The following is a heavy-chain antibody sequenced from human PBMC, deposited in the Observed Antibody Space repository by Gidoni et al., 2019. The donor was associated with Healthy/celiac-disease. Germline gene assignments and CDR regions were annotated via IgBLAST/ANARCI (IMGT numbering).Heavy chain of an antibody. D-gene: IGHD6-6*01. J-gene: IGHJ4*02. V-gene: IGHV3-15*01. CDR2: IKSKTDGGTT. Sequence: EVQLVESGGGLVKPGGSLRLSCAASGFTFSNAWMSWVRQAPGKGLEWVGRIKSKTDGGTTDYAAPVKGRFTISRDDSKNTLYLQMNSLKTEDTAVYYCTTDPLIAARPVPFFEDYWGQGTLVTVSS. CDR1: GFTFSNAW. CDR3: TTDPLIAARPVPFFEDY.